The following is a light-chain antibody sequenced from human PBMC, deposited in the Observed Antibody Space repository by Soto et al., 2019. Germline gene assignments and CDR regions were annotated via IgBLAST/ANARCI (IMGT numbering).Light chain of an antibody. CDR2: AAS. V-gene: IGKV1-39*01. Sequence: DIQMTQSPSSLSASVGDRVTITCRASQSISSYLNWYQQKPGKAPKLLIYAASSLQSGVPSKFSGSGSGTDFTLTISSLQPEDFATYYSQQSYSTPPGFTFGPGTKVDIK. CDR3: QQSYSTPPGFT. CDR1: QSISSY. J-gene: IGKJ3*01.